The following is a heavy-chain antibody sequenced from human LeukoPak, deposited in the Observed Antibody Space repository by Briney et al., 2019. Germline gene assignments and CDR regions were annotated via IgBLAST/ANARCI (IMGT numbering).Heavy chain of an antibody. V-gene: IGHV3-30*02. CDR1: GFTFSTYA. Sequence: PGGSLRLSCAASGFTFSTYAMHRIRQAPGRGLEWVAFIRSDGSNKDYADSVKGRFTISRDNSKNTLYLQMNSLRVEDTGVYYCATLSLNWNYNHYFDFWGQGTLVTISS. J-gene: IGHJ4*02. CDR2: IRSDGSNK. CDR3: ATLSLNWNYNHYFDF. D-gene: IGHD1-7*01.